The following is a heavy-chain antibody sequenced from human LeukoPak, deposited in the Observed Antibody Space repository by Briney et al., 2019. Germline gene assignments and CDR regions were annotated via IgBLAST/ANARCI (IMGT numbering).Heavy chain of an antibody. D-gene: IGHD3-16*02. CDR2: IYYSGRT. CDR1: GGSISSYY. Sequence: SETLSLTCTASGGSISSYYWSWLRQPPGKGMEWIGYIYYSGRTNYNPSLKSRVTISVDTSKNQFSLKLSCVTAADTAVYYCARALNDYVWGSYPPPYYFDYWGQGTLVTVSS. CDR3: ARALNDYVWGSYPPPYYFDY. J-gene: IGHJ4*02. V-gene: IGHV4-59*01.